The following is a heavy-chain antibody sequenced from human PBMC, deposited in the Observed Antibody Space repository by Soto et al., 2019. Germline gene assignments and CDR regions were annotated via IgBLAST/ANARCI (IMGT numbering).Heavy chain of an antibody. D-gene: IGHD2-2*01. V-gene: IGHV3-23*04. Sequence: EVQLVESGGALVQPGGSLRLSCVVSGFTLRNYYMHWARQAPGKGLVWVPAISGSGGSTYYADSVKGRFTISRDNSKNTLYLQMNSLRAEDTAVYYCAKGFCSSTSCYQGYGMDVWGQGTTVTVSS. J-gene: IGHJ6*02. CDR2: ISGSGGST. CDR1: GFTLRNYY. CDR3: AKGFCSSTSCYQGYGMDV.